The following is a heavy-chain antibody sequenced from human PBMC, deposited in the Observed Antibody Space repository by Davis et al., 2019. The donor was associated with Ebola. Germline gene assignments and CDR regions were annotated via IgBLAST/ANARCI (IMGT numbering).Heavy chain of an antibody. V-gene: IGHV3-23*01. J-gene: IGHJ4*02. Sequence: GGSLRLSCAASGFTFNNFGMSWVRQAPGKGLEWVSGISGSGGSTYYADSVEGRFTISRDNSKSTVYLQLNSLRAEDTAVYYCARDKRYTFDYWGQGTLVTVSS. D-gene: IGHD1-1*01. CDR2: ISGSGGST. CDR3: ARDKRYTFDY. CDR1: GFTFNNFG.